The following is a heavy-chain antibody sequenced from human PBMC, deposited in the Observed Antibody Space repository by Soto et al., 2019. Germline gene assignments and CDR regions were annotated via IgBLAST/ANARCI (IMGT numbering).Heavy chain of an antibody. V-gene: IGHV4-39*01. CDR2: IYYSGST. D-gene: IGHD5-18*01. CDR3: ARQGYIRGYTYGPDDY. Sequence: QLQLQESGPGLVKPSETLSLTCTVSGGSISSSSYYWGWIRQPPGKGLEWIGSIYYSGSTYYNPSLKSRVTISVDTSKNQFSLKLSSVTAADTAVYYCARQGYIRGYTYGPDDYWGQGTLVTVSS. J-gene: IGHJ4*02. CDR1: GGSISSSSYY.